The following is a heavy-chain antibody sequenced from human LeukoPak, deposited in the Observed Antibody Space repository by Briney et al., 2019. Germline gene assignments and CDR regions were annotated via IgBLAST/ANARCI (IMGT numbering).Heavy chain of an antibody. CDR3: AKDIAAAYY. V-gene: IGHV3-23*01. CDR1: TSASTFIFSGYS. D-gene: IGHD6-13*01. J-gene: IGHJ4*02. CDR2: ISGSGGST. Sequence: GGSLRLSCAASTSASTFIFSGYSMNWVRQAPGKGLEWVSAISGSGGSTYYADSVKGRFTISRDNSKNTLYLQMNSLRAEDTAVYYCAKDIAAAYYWGQGTLVTVSS.